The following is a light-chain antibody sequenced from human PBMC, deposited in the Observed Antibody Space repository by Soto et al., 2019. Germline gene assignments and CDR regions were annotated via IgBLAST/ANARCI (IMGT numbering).Light chain of an antibody. J-gene: IGKJ1*01. CDR3: QQRDNWPQT. V-gene: IGKV3-15*01. CDR2: GAS. CDR1: QRVSSN. Sequence: IVMTQSPATLSVSPGERATLSCRASQRVSSNVAWYQQKPGQAPRLLLYGASARATGVPARFSGSGSGTDFTLTISSLEPEDSAFYYCQQRDNWPQTFGQGTKVDIK.